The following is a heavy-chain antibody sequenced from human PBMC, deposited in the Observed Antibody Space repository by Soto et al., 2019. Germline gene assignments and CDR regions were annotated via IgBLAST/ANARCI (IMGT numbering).Heavy chain of an antibody. CDR2: IYYSGST. Sequence: SETLSLTCTVSGGSISSYYWSWIRQPPGKGLEWIGYIYYSGSTNYNPSLKSRVTISVDTSKNQFSLKLSSVTAADTAVYYCARGITMIPHFDYWGQGTLVTVSS. V-gene: IGHV4-59*01. CDR3: ARGITMIPHFDY. D-gene: IGHD3-22*01. J-gene: IGHJ4*02. CDR1: GGSISSYY.